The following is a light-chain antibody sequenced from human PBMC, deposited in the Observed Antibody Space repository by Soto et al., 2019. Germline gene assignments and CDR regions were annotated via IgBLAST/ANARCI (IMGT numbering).Light chain of an antibody. CDR2: DRS. CDR1: RSDVGGYNY. J-gene: IGLJ1*01. CDR3: SSYTSSSNDV. Sequence: QSALTQPASVSGSPGQWFTISCTGTRSDVGGYNYDSWYQQHSGKAPKLMIYDRSNPSSGVANRFSGSKSGNTPSLTISRLQAEDEAEYYCSSYTSSSNDVFGTGTKLTVL. V-gene: IGLV2-14*01.